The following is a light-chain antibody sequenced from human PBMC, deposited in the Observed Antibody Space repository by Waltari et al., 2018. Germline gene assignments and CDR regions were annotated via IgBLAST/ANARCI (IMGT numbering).Light chain of an antibody. V-gene: IGLV2-8*01. CDR1: SSDVGGNNF. CDR3: SSYGNRNVV. Sequence: QSALTQPPSASGSPGQSVTISCTGTSSDVGGNNFVSWYQQYPGQAPKVIIYEATKRPSGGPDRFSGSKSGNTASLTVSGLQAEDEADYYCSSYGNRNVVFGGGTKVTVL. J-gene: IGLJ2*01. CDR2: EAT.